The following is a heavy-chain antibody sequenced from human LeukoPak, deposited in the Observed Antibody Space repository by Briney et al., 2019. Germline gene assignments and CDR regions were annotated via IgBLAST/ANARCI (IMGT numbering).Heavy chain of an antibody. CDR1: GFTFSSYG. Sequence: PGGSLRLSCAASGFTFSSYGMHWVRQAPGKGLEWVSSISSSSSYIYYADSVKGRFTISRDNAKNSLYLQMNSLRAEDTAVYYCARVGGAGTGLPDYWGQGTLVTVSS. CDR3: ARVGGAGTGLPDY. J-gene: IGHJ4*02. V-gene: IGHV3-21*01. CDR2: ISSSSSYI. D-gene: IGHD6-13*01.